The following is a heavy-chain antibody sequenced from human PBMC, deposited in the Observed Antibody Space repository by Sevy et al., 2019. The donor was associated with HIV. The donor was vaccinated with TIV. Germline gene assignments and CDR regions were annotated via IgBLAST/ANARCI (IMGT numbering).Heavy chain of an antibody. CDR1: GYIFSGYY. CDR3: ARGPLVSYYDFWKRAPDY. CDR2: INPEIGDT. J-gene: IGHJ4*02. Sequence: ASVKVSCKASGYIFSGYYFYWVRQAPGQGLELMGWINPEIGDTNYARKFQGRVTMTRDTSVTTAYMTLSRLKSNDTALYYCARGPLVSYYDFWKRAPDYWGQGTLVTVSS. D-gene: IGHD3-3*01. V-gene: IGHV1-2*02.